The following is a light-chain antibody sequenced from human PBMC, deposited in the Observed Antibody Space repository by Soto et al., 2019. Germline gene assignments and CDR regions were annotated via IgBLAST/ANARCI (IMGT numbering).Light chain of an antibody. CDR2: EVS. V-gene: IGLV2-14*01. J-gene: IGLJ3*02. Sequence: QSALTQPASVSGSPGQSITISCTGTTSDVGGYDYVSWYQQHPGKAPKLMIYEVSNRPSGVSNRFSGSKSGNTASLTISGLQAEDEADYYCSSYTTSNTRGFGGGTKLTVL. CDR3: SSYTTSNTRG. CDR1: TSDVGGYDY.